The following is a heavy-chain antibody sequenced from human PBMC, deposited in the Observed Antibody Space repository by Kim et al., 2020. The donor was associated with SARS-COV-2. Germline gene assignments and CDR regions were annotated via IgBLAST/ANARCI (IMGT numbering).Heavy chain of an antibody. D-gene: IGHD3-22*01. J-gene: IGHJ6*02. CDR1: GGSFSGYY. CDR2: INHSGST. Sequence: SETLSLTCAVYGGSFSGYYWSWIRQPPGKGLEWIGEINHSGSTNYNPSLKSRVTISVDTSKNQFSLKLSSVTAADTAVYYCARWGRYSYGYSRNFYDSSNKLYGMDVWGQGTTVTVSS. V-gene: IGHV4-34*01. CDR3: ARWGRYSYGYSRNFYDSSNKLYGMDV.